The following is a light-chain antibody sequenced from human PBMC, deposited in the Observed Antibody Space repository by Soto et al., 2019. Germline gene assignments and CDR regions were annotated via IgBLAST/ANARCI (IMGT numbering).Light chain of an antibody. Sequence: EILLTQSPATLSLSPGERATLSCRASQSVSSYLAWYKQKPGQAPRLLIYDASNRATGIPARFSGSGSGTEFTLTISSLEPEDFEVYYCQQRSSWPIAFGQGTRLEIK. CDR3: QQRSSWPIA. V-gene: IGKV3-11*01. CDR2: DAS. J-gene: IGKJ5*01. CDR1: QSVSSY.